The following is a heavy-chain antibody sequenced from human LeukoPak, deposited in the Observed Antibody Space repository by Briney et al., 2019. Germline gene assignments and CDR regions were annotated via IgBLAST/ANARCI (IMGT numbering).Heavy chain of an antibody. CDR1: GFTFSSSA. Sequence: GGSLRLSCAASGFTFSSSAMSWVRQVPGEGLEWVSAISASGGSTYYADSVKGRFTISRDNSKNTLYLQMNSLRAEDTAVYYCASLYGDYDIDYWGQGTLVTVSS. CDR2: ISASGGST. D-gene: IGHD4-17*01. CDR3: ASLYGDYDIDY. V-gene: IGHV3-23*01. J-gene: IGHJ4*02.